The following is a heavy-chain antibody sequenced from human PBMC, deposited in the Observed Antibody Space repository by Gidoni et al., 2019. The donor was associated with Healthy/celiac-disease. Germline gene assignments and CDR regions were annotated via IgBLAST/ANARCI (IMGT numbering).Heavy chain of an antibody. D-gene: IGHD2-15*01. V-gene: IGHV3-9*01. CDR1: GCTFDDYA. CDR2: ISWNSGSI. Sequence: EVQLVESGGGVVQLGRSLRLSCAAAGCTFDDYAMHWVRQAPGKGLEWVSGISWNSGSIGYADSVKGRFTISIDTAKNSLYLQMNSLRAEDTALYYCAKDMRRGGTLDYWGQGTLVTVSS. J-gene: IGHJ4*02. CDR3: AKDMRRGGTLDY.